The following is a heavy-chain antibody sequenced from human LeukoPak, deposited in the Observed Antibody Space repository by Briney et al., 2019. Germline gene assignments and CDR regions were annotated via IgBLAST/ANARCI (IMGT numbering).Heavy chain of an antibody. D-gene: IGHD6-13*01. CDR2: ISYDGSNK. V-gene: IGHV3-30*18. CDR1: GFTFSSYG. CDR3: AKDRGGIAI. J-gene: IGHJ3*02. Sequence: GGSLRLSSAASGFTFSSYGMHWVRQAPGKGLEWVAVISYDGSNKYYADSVKGRFTISRDNSKNTLYLQMNSLRAEDTAVYYCAKDRGGIAIWGQGTMVTVSS.